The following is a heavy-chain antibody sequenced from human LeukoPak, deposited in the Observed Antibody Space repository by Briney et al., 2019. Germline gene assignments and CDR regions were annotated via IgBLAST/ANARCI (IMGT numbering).Heavy chain of an antibody. CDR3: ASLCGGSCSRNLDY. CDR1: GGSFSVYY. CDR2: INHSGST. D-gene: IGHD2-15*01. J-gene: IGHJ4*02. Sequence: SETLSLTCAVYGGSFSVYYWSWIRQPPGEGLVWIGEINHSGSTNYNPFLKSRVTIAVDTSKNQLPLKLSSVTAEDTAVHYCASLCGGSCSRNLDYWGQGTLVTVSS. V-gene: IGHV4-34*01.